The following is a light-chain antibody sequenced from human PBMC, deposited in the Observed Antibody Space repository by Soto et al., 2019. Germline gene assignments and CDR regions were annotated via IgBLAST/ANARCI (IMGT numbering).Light chain of an antibody. Sequence: EIVMTQSPATLSVSPGERATLSCRASQSVSTNLAWYQQKPGQAPRLLIYGASTRATGIPARFSGSGSGTEFTLTVSSLQSEDFAVYYCQQYHNWPLTFGGGTKVEI. J-gene: IGKJ4*01. CDR2: GAS. CDR3: QQYHNWPLT. V-gene: IGKV3-15*01. CDR1: QSVSTN.